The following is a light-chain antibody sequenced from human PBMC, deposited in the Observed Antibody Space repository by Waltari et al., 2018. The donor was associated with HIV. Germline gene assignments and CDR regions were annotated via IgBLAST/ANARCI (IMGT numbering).Light chain of an antibody. CDR3: ETLDDNLNGPV. CDR2: RKN. CDR1: SSNIGNNA. V-gene: IGLV1-44*01. J-gene: IGLJ2*01. Sequence: QSVLTQPPSASGTPGQRVTISCSGSSSNIGNNAVSWYQQFPGTAPKLLMYRKNQRPSGVPDRFSGSKSGTSASLAISGLQSEDEANYYCETLDDNLNGPVFGGGTKLTVL.